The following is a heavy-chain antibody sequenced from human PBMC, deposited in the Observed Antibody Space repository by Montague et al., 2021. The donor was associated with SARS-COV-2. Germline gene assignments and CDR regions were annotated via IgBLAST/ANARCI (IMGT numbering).Heavy chain of an antibody. J-gene: IGHJ4*02. CDR2: IYYNTGTT. CDR1: AGSISDNY. Sequence: SETLSLTCSVSAGSISDNYWNWIRQPPGKGLEWIGYIYYNTGTTTYNPSLQSRVTISLDMSKNQFSLNLRSVTAADTALYFCARGTGYDYYFDCWGLGTLVTVSS. CDR3: ARGTGYDYYFDC. D-gene: IGHD5-12*01. V-gene: IGHV4-59*01.